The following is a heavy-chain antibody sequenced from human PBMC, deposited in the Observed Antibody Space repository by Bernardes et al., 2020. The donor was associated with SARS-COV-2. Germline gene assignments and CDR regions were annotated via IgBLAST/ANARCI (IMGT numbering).Heavy chain of an antibody. Sequence: ASVKVSCKASGYTFIGYYIHWVRQAPGLGLEWMGWMNPNSGCTNCAQKFHGRVTMTRDTSITTAYIELNSLMSDDTAVYYCARGHDTWTDVYYSYYNGMDVWGQETTITISS. CDR1: GYTFIGYY. V-gene: IGHV1-2*02. D-gene: IGHD1-1*01. J-gene: IGHJ6*02. CDR3: ARGHDTWTDVYYSYYNGMDV. CDR2: MNPNSGCT.